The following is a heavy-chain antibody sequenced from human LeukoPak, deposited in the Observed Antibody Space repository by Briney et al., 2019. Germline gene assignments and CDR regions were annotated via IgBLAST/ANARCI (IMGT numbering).Heavy chain of an antibody. V-gene: IGHV3-15*01. CDR3: TTEYTYSYYFDY. J-gene: IGHJ4*02. Sequence: PGGSLRLSCAASGFTFSYVWMSWVRQVPGKGLEWVGRIKSKRDGETTDYTAPVKGRFTISRDDSKTTLYLLMNSLKTEDTAVYYCTTEYTYSYYFDYWGQGTLVTVSS. D-gene: IGHD1-26*01. CDR2: IKSKRDGETT. CDR1: GFTFSYVW.